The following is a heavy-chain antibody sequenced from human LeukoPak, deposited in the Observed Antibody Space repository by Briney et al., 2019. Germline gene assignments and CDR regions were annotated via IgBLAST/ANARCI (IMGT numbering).Heavy chain of an antibody. Sequence: SSGTLSLTCTVSGDSISSGGYYWSWIRQPPGKGLEWIGYIYHSGSTYYNPPLKSRVTISVDRSKNQFSLKLSSVTAADTAVYYCARDRIAAAGTIDYWGQGTLVTVSS. CDR3: ARDRIAAAGTIDY. J-gene: IGHJ4*02. CDR1: GDSISSGGYY. D-gene: IGHD6-13*01. V-gene: IGHV4-30-2*01. CDR2: IYHSGST.